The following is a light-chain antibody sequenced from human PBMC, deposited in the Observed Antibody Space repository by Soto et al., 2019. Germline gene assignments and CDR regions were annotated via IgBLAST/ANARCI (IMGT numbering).Light chain of an antibody. J-gene: IGKJ1*01. CDR2: AAS. V-gene: IGKV3-20*01. CDR3: QQYGSSPWT. Sequence: EIVLTQSPGTLSLSPGERATLSCRASQSVSSNSLAWYQQTPGQAPRLLIYAASGRATGIPDRFSGSGSGTDFTLTISRLEPEDFAVYYWQQYGSSPWTFGQGTKVEIK. CDR1: QSVSSNS.